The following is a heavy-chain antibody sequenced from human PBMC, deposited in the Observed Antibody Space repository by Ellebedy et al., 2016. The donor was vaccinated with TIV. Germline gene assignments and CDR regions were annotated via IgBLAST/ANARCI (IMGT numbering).Heavy chain of an antibody. V-gene: IGHV1-2*02. CDR2: INPDSGGT. CDR3: ARVRRASSGMDV. D-gene: IGHD6-13*01. Sequence: ASVKVSCKASGYTFTANYIHWVRQAPGQGLEWMGWINPDSGGTNFAQKFQDRVSMTRDTSVSTASMELSRLESDDTAVYYCARVRRASSGMDVWGQGTTVTVS. CDR1: GYTFTANY. J-gene: IGHJ6*02.